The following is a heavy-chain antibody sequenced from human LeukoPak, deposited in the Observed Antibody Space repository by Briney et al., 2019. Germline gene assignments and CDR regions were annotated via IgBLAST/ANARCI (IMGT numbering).Heavy chain of an antibody. Sequence: SSPTLVNPTQTLTLTCTFSGFSLSTSGMRVSWIRQPPGKALEWLARIDWDDDKFYSTSLKTRLTISKDTSKNQVVLTMTNMDPVDTATYYCARSVRGQNDYWGQGTLVTVSS. CDR3: ARSVRGQNDY. J-gene: IGHJ4*02. D-gene: IGHD3-10*01. CDR2: IDWDDDK. CDR1: GFSLSTSGMR. V-gene: IGHV2-70*04.